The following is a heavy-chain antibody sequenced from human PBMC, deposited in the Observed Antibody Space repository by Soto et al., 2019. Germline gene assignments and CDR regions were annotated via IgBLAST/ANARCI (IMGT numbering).Heavy chain of an antibody. Sequence: GGSVKVSCKASGYTFTSYDINWVRQATGQGLEWMGWINPNSGGTNYAQKFQGWVTMTRDTSISTAYMELSRLRSDDTAVYYCARGGYSGYDFDYWGQGTLVTVSS. CDR1: GYTFTSYD. V-gene: IGHV1-2*04. D-gene: IGHD5-12*01. CDR2: INPNSGGT. CDR3: ARGGYSGYDFDY. J-gene: IGHJ4*02.